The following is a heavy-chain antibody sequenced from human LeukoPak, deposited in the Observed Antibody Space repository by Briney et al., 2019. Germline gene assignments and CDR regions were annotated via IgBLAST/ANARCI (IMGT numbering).Heavy chain of an antibody. CDR1: GGSISSYY. Sequence: KPSETLSLTCTVSGGSISSYYWSWLRQPPGKGLEWIGYIYYSGSTNYNPSLKSRVTISVDTSKNQFSLKLSSVTAADTAVYYCARANRRGLGSSWYLGYWGQGTLVTVSS. V-gene: IGHV4-59*12. J-gene: IGHJ4*02. CDR3: ARANRRGLGSSWYLGY. CDR2: IYYSGST. D-gene: IGHD6-13*01.